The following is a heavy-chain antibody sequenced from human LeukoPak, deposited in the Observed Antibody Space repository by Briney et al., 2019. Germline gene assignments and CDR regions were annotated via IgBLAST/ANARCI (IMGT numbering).Heavy chain of an antibody. Sequence: GESLKISCKGSGYIFTSHWVGWVRQMPGKGLEWMGFIYPGDSETKNSPSFQGQVTMSADKSISTAYLQWSSLKASDTAIYYCARLGLGSGSSCDYWGQGTLVIVSS. D-gene: IGHD3-10*01. CDR3: ARLGLGSGSSCDY. J-gene: IGHJ4*02. V-gene: IGHV5-51*01. CDR2: IYPGDSET. CDR1: GYIFTSHW.